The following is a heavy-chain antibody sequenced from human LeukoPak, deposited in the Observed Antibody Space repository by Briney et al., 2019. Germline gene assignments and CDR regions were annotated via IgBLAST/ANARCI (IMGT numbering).Heavy chain of an antibody. CDR2: INHSGST. V-gene: IGHV4-34*01. CDR1: GGSFSGYY. CDR3: ARTFDWVHYFDY. J-gene: IGHJ4*02. D-gene: IGHD3-9*01. Sequence: SETLSLTCAVYGGSFSGYYWSWIRQPPGKGREWIGEINHSGSTNYNPCLKSRVTISVDTSKNQFSLKLSSVTAADTAVYYCARTFDWVHYFDYWGQGTLVTVSS.